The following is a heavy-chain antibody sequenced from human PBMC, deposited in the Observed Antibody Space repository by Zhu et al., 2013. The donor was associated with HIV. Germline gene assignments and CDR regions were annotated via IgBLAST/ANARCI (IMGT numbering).Heavy chain of an antibody. CDR2: INPNSGGT. J-gene: IGHJ4*02. Sequence: QVQLVHSGAELKKPGSSVRVSCAASGGIFNNHVVNWVRQAPGQGLEWMGWINPNSGGTNYAQKFQGRVTMTRDTSISTAYMELTRLNSDDTAIYYCARDSTGWYSFDYWGQGTLVTVSS. V-gene: IGHV1-2*02. CDR1: GGIFNNHV. CDR3: ARDSTGWYSFDY. D-gene: IGHD6-19*01.